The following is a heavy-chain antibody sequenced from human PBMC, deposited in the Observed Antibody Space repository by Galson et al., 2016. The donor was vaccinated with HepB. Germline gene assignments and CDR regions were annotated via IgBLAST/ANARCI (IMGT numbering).Heavy chain of an antibody. Sequence: QSGAEVKKPGESLKISCQGSGYTFTTYWIGWVRQLPGKGLEWVGIVDPTDSKTTYSPSFQGQVTIAVEKSISTAHLQWNSLKASDTDVYYCASVLVLWSCRSPLAMGAWGSGPTSTV. CDR2: VDPTDSKT. D-gene: IGHD3-16*02. V-gene: IGHV5-51*03. J-gene: IGHJ6*02. CDR1: GYTFTTYW. CDR3: ASVLVLWSCRSPLAMGA.